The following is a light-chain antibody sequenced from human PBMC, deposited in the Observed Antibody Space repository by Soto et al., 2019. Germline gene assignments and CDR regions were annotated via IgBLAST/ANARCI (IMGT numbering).Light chain of an antibody. V-gene: IGLV2-14*03. Sequence: QSALTQPASVSGSPGQSITISCTGTSGDIGTYNFVSWYQQHPGKTPKLIISDVTNRPSGVSSRFSGSKSDNTASLTISGLQSEDEADYYCKSYTSSDTYVFGTGTKLPS. CDR2: DVT. CDR3: KSYTSSDTYV. CDR1: SGDIGTYNF. J-gene: IGLJ1*01.